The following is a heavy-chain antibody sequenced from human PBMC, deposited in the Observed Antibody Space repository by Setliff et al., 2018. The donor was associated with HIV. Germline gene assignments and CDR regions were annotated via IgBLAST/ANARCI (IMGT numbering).Heavy chain of an antibody. V-gene: IGHV1-18*01. CDR2: LSGYNGNT. CDR3: ARVPYRSAWFSGGHDAFDV. D-gene: IGHD6-19*01. J-gene: IGHJ3*01. Sequence: ASVKVSCKASGYTFSSYGISWVRQAPGQGLEWMGWLSGYNGNTKYVQKLQGRVTMTTDTTTRTVYMELRSLRHDDTAEYFCARVPYRSAWFSGGHDAFDVWGQGTMVTVSS. CDR1: GYTFSSYG.